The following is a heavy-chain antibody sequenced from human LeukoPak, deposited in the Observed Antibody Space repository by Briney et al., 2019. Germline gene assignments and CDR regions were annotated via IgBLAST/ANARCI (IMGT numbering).Heavy chain of an antibody. CDR3: ARGGALLWFGSPYGMDV. J-gene: IGHJ6*02. CDR1: GFTFSSYA. D-gene: IGHD3-10*01. CDR2: ISSSSSYI. Sequence: GRSLRLSCAASGFTFSSYAMSWVRQAPGKGLEWVSSISSSSSYIYYADSVKGRFTISRDNAKNSLYLQMNSLRAEDTAVYYCARGGALLWFGSPYGMDVWGQGTTVTVSS. V-gene: IGHV3-21*01.